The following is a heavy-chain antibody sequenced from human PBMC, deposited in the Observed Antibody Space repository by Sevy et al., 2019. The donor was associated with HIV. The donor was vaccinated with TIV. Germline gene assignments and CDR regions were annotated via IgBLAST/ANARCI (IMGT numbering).Heavy chain of an antibody. CDR2: IKQDGSEK. J-gene: IGHJ4*02. Sequence: GGSLRLSCAASGFTFSSYCMSWVRQAPGKGLEWVANIKQDGSEKYYVDSVKGRLTISKDNAKNSLYLQMNSLRAEDTAVYYCARAHRIVVVPAACDYWGQGTLVTVSS. CDR1: GFTFSSYC. CDR3: ARAHRIVVVPAACDY. V-gene: IGHV3-7*01. D-gene: IGHD2-2*01.